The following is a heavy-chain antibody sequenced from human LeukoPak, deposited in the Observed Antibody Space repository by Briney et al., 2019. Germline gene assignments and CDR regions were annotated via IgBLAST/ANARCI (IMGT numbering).Heavy chain of an antibody. Sequence: GRSLRLSCAASGFTFSNYAMHWVRQAPGKGLEGVAVIRSDGSNKYYADSVKGRFTISRDNSKNTLYLQMNSLRAEDTAVYYCAKSSLTYGDLTDWGQGTLVTVSS. V-gene: IGHV3-30*04. J-gene: IGHJ4*02. CDR3: AKSSLTYGDLTD. CDR1: GFTFSNYA. CDR2: IRSDGSNK. D-gene: IGHD4-17*01.